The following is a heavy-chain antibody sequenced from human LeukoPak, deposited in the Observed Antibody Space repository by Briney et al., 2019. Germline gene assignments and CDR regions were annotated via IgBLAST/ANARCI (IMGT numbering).Heavy chain of an antibody. CDR1: GFTFSSYG. J-gene: IGHJ4*02. Sequence: GGSLRLSCAVSGFTFSSYGVTWVRQAPGKGLEWVSSINGNGGSTHYADSVKGRFTISRDNSKNTLYLQVNSLRVEDTATYYCARIRSYRTGWYPGGYWGQGTLVTVSP. V-gene: IGHV3-23*01. CDR3: ARIRSYRTGWYPGGY. D-gene: IGHD6-19*01. CDR2: INGNGGST.